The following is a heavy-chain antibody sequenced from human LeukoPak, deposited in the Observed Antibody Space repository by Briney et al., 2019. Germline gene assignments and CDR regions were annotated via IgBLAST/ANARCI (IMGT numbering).Heavy chain of an antibody. CDR1: GGSISSGSYY. CDR2: IYTSGST. V-gene: IGHV4-61*02. CDR3: ARDRSEGSGSYYKYYYYYMDV. D-gene: IGHD3-10*01. Sequence: SQTLSLTCTVSGGSISSGSYYWSWIRQPAGKGLEWIGRIYTSGSTNYNPSLKSRVTISVDTSKNRFSLKLSSVTAADTAVYYCARDRSEGSGSYYKYYYYYMDVWGKGTTVTVSS. J-gene: IGHJ6*03.